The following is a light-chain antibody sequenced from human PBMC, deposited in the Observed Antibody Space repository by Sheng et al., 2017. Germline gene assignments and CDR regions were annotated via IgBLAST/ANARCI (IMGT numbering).Light chain of an antibody. CDR2: YDS. CDR3: QVWDTDSHHV. Sequence: GPGETARITCGETALEEKLVHWYQQRPGQAPRLVISYDSDRPSGIPERFSGSTSGDTATLTISRVAAGDEADYYCQVWDTDSHHVFGGGTKLTVL. J-gene: IGLJ2*01. V-gene: IGLV3-21*04. CDR1: ALEEKL.